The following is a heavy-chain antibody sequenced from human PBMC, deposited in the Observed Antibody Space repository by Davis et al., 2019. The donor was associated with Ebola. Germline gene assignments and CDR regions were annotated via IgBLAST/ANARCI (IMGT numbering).Heavy chain of an antibody. D-gene: IGHD2/OR15-2a*01. CDR2: LGTSADT. J-gene: IGHJ3*01. Sequence: GGSLRLSCAPSGFTVNSNYMSWVRQAPGKGLEWVSTLGTSADTYYADSVKGRFTISRDNSKNTLYLQMNCLRVEDTAIYYCAKDNRNIWSEVWGQGTMVTVSS. CDR1: GFTVNSNY. CDR3: AKDNRNIWSEV. V-gene: IGHV3-53*01.